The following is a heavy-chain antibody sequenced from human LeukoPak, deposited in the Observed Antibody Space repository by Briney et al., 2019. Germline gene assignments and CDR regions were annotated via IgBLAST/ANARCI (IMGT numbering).Heavy chain of an antibody. CDR2: ISAYNGNT. V-gene: IGHV1-18*01. Sequence: ASVKVTCKASGYTFTSYGISWARQAPGQGLEWMGWISAYNGNTNYAQKLQGRVTMTTDTSTSTAYMELRSLRSDDTAVYYCARKEAVAGLFDYWGQGTLVTVSS. CDR3: ARKEAVAGLFDY. CDR1: GYTFTSYG. J-gene: IGHJ4*02. D-gene: IGHD6-19*01.